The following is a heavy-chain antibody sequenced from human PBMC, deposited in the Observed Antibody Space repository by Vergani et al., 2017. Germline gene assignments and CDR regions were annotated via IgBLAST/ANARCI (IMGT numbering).Heavy chain of an antibody. J-gene: IGHJ4*02. CDR2: IRSKAYGGTT. Sequence: EVQLVESGGGLVQPGRSLRLSCTASGFTFGDYAMSWVRQAPGKGLEWVGFIRSKAYGGTTEYAASVKGRFTISRDDSKSIAYLQMNSLKTEDTAVYYCNGYSYGYYFDYWGQGTLVTVSS. D-gene: IGHD5-18*01. V-gene: IGHV3-49*04. CDR3: NGYSYGYYFDY. CDR1: GFTFGDYA.